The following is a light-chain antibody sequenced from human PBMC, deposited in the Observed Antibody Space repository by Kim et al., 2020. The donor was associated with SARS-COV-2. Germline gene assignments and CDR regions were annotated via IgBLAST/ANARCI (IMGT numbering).Light chain of an antibody. CDR2: DVT. CDR1: SSDVGRYTY. Sequence: QSALTQPRSVSGSPGQSVTISCTGTSSDVGRYTYVSWYQQHPGKAPQRMIYDVTKRPSGVPDRFSGSKSGNTASLTISGLQADDEADYYCCSFADSNAYVFGTGTKVTVL. V-gene: IGLV2-11*01. J-gene: IGLJ1*01. CDR3: CSFADSNAYV.